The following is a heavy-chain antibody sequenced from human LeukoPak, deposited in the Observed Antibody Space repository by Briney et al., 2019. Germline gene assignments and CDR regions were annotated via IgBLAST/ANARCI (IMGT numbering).Heavy chain of an antibody. CDR3: ARKGIGSSRYQNMDV. D-gene: IGHD6-25*01. CDR1: GFTFSSYA. V-gene: IGHV3-23*01. CDR2: ISIDGGRT. Sequence: GGSLRLSCAASGFTFSSYAMSWVRQAPGKGPEWVSTISIDGGRTYYADSVKGRFTVSRDTSKTTLYLQMNSLRAEDTAVYYCARKGIGSSRYQNMDVWGKGTTVTVSS. J-gene: IGHJ6*03.